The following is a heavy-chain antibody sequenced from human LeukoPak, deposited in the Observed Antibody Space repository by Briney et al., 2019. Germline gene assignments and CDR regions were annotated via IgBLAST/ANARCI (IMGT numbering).Heavy chain of an antibody. V-gene: IGHV4-34*01. Sequence: SETLSLTCAVYGGLFGGHYWSWIRQPPGKGLEWIGEINHSGSTNYNPSLKSRVTLSVDSSKNQFSLKLSSVTAADTAVYYCARANIAVRRYYYYMDVWGKGSTVTVSS. CDR1: GGLFGGHY. CDR2: INHSGST. J-gene: IGHJ6*03. D-gene: IGHD6-6*01. CDR3: ARANIAVRRYYYYMDV.